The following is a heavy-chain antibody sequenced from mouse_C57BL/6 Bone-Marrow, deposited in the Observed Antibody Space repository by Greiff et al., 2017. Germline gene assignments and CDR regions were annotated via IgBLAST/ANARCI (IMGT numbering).Heavy chain of an antibody. J-gene: IGHJ4*01. CDR3: ERGWLLTLYAMDY. CDR1: GFTFSDYG. D-gene: IGHD2-3*01. Sequence: EVKLMESGGGLVKPGGSLKLSCAASGFTFSDYGMHWVRQAPEKGLEWVAYISSGSSTIYYADTVKGRFTIARDNAKNTLFLQMNSLRSEDTAMYYCERGWLLTLYAMDYWGQGTSVTVSS. V-gene: IGHV5-17*01. CDR2: ISSGSSTI.